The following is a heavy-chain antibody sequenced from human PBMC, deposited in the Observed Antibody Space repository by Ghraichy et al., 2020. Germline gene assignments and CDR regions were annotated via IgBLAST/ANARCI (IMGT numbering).Heavy chain of an antibody. D-gene: IGHD6-13*01. CDR1: GYNFNNNG. J-gene: IGHJ4*02. V-gene: IGHV1-18*01. Sequence: ASVKVSCKASGYNFNNNGVAWVRQAPGRGLEWMGRISPYLGSVKYSQKFRGRVTMTTDKSTSTVYMELTTLRSDDSAVYFCARRREDSRRWYWNFDHWGQGSLVTVSS. CDR3: ARRREDSRRWYWNFDH. CDR2: ISPYLGSV.